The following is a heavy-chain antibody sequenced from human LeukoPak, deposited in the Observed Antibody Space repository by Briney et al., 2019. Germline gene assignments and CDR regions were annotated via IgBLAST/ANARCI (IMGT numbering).Heavy chain of an antibody. CDR3: AKDPGRAIAARAY. J-gene: IGHJ4*02. CDR2: ISGSGGST. D-gene: IGHD6-6*01. Sequence: QAGGSLRLSCAASGFTFSSYAMSWVRQAPGKGLEWVSAISGSGGSTYYADSVKGRFTISRDNSKNTLYLQMNSLRAEDTAVYYCAKDPGRAIAARAYWGQGTLVTVSS. CDR1: GFTFSSYA. V-gene: IGHV3-23*01.